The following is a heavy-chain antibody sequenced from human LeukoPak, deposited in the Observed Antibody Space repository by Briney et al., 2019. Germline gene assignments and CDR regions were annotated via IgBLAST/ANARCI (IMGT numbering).Heavy chain of an antibody. CDR1: GFTFSDYY. D-gene: IGHD3-22*01. CDR3: ARDYLDYQSTGSYNVD. J-gene: IGHJ4*02. CDR2: MSSGGTSV. V-gene: IGHV3-11*04. Sequence: PGGSLRLSCAASGFTFSDYYMTWIRQTPGKGLEWVSYMSSGGTSVLYADSVKGRFTISRDNGKNTLFLQMNSLRAEDTAIYYCARDYLDYQSTGSYNVDWGQGTLVTVSS.